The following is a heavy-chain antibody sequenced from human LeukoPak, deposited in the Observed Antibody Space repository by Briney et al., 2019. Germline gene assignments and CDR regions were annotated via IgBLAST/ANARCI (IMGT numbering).Heavy chain of an antibody. J-gene: IGHJ5*02. V-gene: IGHV3-23*01. Sequence: PGGTLRLSCAASGFTFSSYGMSWVRQAPGKGLEWVSAISGSGGSTYYADSVKGRFTISRDNSKNTLYLQMNSLRAEDTAVYYCAKDFVAGIQLWFHDSEVNWFDPWGQGTLVTVSS. CDR1: GFTFSSYG. D-gene: IGHD5-18*01. CDR2: ISGSGGST. CDR3: AKDFVAGIQLWFHDSEVNWFDP.